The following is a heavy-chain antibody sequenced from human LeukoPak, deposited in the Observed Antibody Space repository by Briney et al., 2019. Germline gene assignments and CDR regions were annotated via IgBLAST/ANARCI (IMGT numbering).Heavy chain of an antibody. CDR1: GFTFSSYA. CDR2: ISGSGGST. CDR3: AKFQGYSGYDLSSYFDY. Sequence: GGSLRLSCAASGFTFSSYAMSWVRQAPGKGLEWVSAISGSGGSTYYADSVKGRFTISRDNSKNTRYLQMNSLRAEDTAVYYCAKFQGYSGYDLSSYFDYWGQGTLVTVSS. D-gene: IGHD5-12*01. V-gene: IGHV3-23*01. J-gene: IGHJ4*02.